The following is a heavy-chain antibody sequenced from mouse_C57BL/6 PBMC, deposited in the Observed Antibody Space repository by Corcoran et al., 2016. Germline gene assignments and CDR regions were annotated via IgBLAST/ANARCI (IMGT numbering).Heavy chain of an antibody. V-gene: IGHV9-3*01. CDR1: GYTFTTYG. CDR3: ARFLGSSYFLDY. CDR2: INTYSGVP. D-gene: IGHD1-1*01. Sequence: QIQLVQSGPELKKPGETVKISCKASGYTFTTYGMSWVKQAPGKGLKWMGWINTYSGVPTYADDFKGRFAFSLETSASTAYLQINNLKNEDTATYFGARFLGSSYFLDYWGQGTTLTVSS. J-gene: IGHJ2*01.